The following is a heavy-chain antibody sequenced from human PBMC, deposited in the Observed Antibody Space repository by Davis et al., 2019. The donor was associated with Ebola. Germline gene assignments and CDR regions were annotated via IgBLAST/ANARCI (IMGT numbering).Heavy chain of an antibody. Sequence: SVKVSCKASGGTFSSHAVSWVRQAPGQGLEWMGSIIPILGIADYAQKFQGRATITADKSTSTASMELSSLRSEDTAVYYCARVAGTAIRAYYFDYWGQGTLVTVSS. J-gene: IGHJ4*02. CDR2: IIPILGIA. CDR1: GGTFSSHA. CDR3: ARVAGTAIRAYYFDY. V-gene: IGHV1-69*04. D-gene: IGHD2-21*02.